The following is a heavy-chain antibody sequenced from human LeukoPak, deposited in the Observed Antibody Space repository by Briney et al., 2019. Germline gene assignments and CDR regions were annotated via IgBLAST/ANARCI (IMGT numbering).Heavy chain of an antibody. V-gene: IGHV1-69*04. D-gene: IGHD2-2*01. Sequence: GASVKVSCKASGGTFSSSGISWVRQAPGQGLEWMGRIIPILGIANYAQKFQGRVTITADKSTSTAYMELSSLRSEDTAVYYCAREVVRYRNAFDIWGQGTMVTVSS. CDR3: AREVVRYRNAFDI. J-gene: IGHJ3*02. CDR1: GGTFSSSG. CDR2: IIPILGIA.